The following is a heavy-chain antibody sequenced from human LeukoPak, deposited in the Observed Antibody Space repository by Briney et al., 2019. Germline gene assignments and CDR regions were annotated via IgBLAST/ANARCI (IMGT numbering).Heavy chain of an antibody. Sequence: GGSLRLSCAASGFTFSSYSMNWVRQAPGKGLEWVSSISSSSSYIYYADSVKGRFTISRDNAKNSLYLQMNSLKTDDTGVYFCANDPGVYPIDPWGRGTLVTVSS. J-gene: IGHJ5*02. CDR3: ANDPGVYPIDP. V-gene: IGHV3-21*03. CDR1: GFTFSSYS. CDR2: ISSSSSYI. D-gene: IGHD1-1*01.